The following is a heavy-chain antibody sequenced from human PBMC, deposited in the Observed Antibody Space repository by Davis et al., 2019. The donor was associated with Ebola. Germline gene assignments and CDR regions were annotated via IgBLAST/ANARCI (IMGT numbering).Heavy chain of an antibody. CDR1: GDPFSSYA. CDR3: ARAADYGGNFDD. D-gene: IGHD4-23*01. V-gene: IGHV1-69*13. J-gene: IGHJ4*02. Sequence: SVKVSCKASGDPFSSYAISWVRQAPGQGLEWMGGIIPIFGTANYAQKFQGRVKITADESTSTAYMELSSLRSEDPAVYYCARAADYGGNFDDWCQGTLVTVSS. CDR2: IIPIFGTA.